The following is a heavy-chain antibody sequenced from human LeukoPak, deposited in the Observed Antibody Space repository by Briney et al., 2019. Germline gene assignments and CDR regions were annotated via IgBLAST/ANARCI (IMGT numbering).Heavy chain of an antibody. J-gene: IGHJ4*02. CDR3: ASLSTSYQPLPNYDY. CDR1: GGSISSSSYY. V-gene: IGHV4-39*01. D-gene: IGHD2-2*01. CDR2: IYYSGST. Sequence: SSETLSLTCTVSGGSISSSSYYWGWIRQPPGKGLEWIGSIYYSGSTYYNPSLKSRVTISVDTSKNQFSLKLSSVTAADTAVYYCASLSTSYQPLPNYDYWGQGTLVTVSS.